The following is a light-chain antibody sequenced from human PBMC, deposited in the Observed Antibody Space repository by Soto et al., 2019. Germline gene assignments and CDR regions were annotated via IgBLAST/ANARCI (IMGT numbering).Light chain of an antibody. Sequence: DIQMTQSPSSLSASVGYIFTITCQASQDISNYLNWYQQKPGKAPKLLIFDASSLDRGVPSRFRGSGYGTEFTLTISSLKPDDFANYYCQQYNTYYPLTFGGGTKVDIK. CDR1: QDISNY. V-gene: IGKV1-5*01. CDR2: DAS. CDR3: QQYNTYYPLT. J-gene: IGKJ4*01.